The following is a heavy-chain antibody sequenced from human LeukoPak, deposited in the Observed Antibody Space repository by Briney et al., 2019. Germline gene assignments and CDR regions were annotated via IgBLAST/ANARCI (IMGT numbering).Heavy chain of an antibody. D-gene: IGHD3-22*01. CDR1: GDSISRYF. CDR2: VCYNGTT. Sequence: SETLSLTCSVSGDSISRYFWAWIRQPPGKGLEWIGYVCYNGTTNYNPSLRNRVAISIDTPKNQFSLKLNSATAADTAVYYCASSDYDSSGYDYWGQGTLVTVSS. J-gene: IGHJ4*02. V-gene: IGHV4-59*01. CDR3: ASSDYDSSGYDY.